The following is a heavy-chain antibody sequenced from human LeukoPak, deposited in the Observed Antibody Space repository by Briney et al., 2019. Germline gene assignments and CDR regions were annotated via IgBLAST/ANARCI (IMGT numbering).Heavy chain of an antibody. CDR2: IRSKAANYAT. V-gene: IGHV3-73*01. D-gene: IGHD6-13*01. J-gene: IGHJ4*02. Sequence: GASLRPSCATSGFTFSGSAMHWVRQASGKGLEWVGRIRSKAANYATAYAASVKGSFTISRDDSENTAYLQMNSLKTEDTAVYYCARTPPGIANAFYFDYWGQGILVTVSS. CDR1: GFTFSGSA. CDR3: ARTPPGIANAFYFDY.